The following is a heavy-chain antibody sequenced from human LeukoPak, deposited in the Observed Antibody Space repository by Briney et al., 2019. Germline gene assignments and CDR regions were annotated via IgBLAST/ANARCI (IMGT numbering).Heavy chain of an antibody. CDR3: TNRAGLPTNKPWCFDH. Sequence: GGSLRLSCAASGFTFSNAWMSWVRQAPGRGPEWVANINQDGSEVSYVDSVKGRFTISRDNARNSLYLQMSSLRGEDTAVYYCTNRAGLPTNKPWCFDHWGQGTLVTVSS. V-gene: IGHV3-7*01. D-gene: IGHD2-15*01. CDR2: INQDGSEV. CDR1: GFTFSNAW. J-gene: IGHJ4*02.